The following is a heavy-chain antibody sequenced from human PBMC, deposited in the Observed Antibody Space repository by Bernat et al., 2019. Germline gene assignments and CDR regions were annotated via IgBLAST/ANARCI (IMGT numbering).Heavy chain of an antibody. D-gene: IGHD3-10*01. J-gene: IGHJ6*02. V-gene: IGHV1-18*01. CDR3: ARTRRYYGSGSYLDV. Sequence: QVQLVQSGAEVKKPGASVKVSCKASGYTFNTYGISWVRQAPGQGLEWMGWISAYNGNTSYAQTLQGRVTMTTVTSTSTAYMELRSLRSDDTAVYYCARTRRYYGSGSYLDVWGQGTTVTVSS. CDR2: ISAYNGNT. CDR1: GYTFNTYG.